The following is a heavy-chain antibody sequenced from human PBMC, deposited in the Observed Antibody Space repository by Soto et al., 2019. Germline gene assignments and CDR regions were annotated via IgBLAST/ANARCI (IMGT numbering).Heavy chain of an antibody. D-gene: IGHD1-7*01. CDR2: INGGSTQT. J-gene: IGHJ4*02. CDR1: GFKFSDFF. V-gene: IGHV3-11*06. CDR3: ASGTHYLEKRAPE. Sequence: QLVESGGALVKPGGSLRLSCAASGFKFSDFFMSWIRQAPGKGLEWIGHINGGSTQTQYVDSVRGRFTIARDNPKNILLLQMDSLRPEDTAGYYRASGTHYLEKRAPEGGRGTLVTVSS.